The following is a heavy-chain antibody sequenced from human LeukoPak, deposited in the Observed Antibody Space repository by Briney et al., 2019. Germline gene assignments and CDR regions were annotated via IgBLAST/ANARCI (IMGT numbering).Heavy chain of an antibody. D-gene: IGHD3-22*01. CDR2: INPNSGGT. V-gene: IGHV1-2*02. CDR3: ARGKYYYDSNSSYRYFDP. Sequence: ASVKVSCKASGYTFTGYYMHWVRQAPGQGLEWMGWINPNSGGTNYAQKFQGRVTMTRDTSISTAYMELSRLRSDDTAVYYCARGKYYYDSNSSYRYFDPWGQGTLVTVSS. J-gene: IGHJ5*02. CDR1: GYTFTGYY.